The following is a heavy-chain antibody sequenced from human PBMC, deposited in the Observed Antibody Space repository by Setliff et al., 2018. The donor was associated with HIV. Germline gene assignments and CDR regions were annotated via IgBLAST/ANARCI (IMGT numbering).Heavy chain of an antibody. J-gene: IGHJ4*02. CDR2: IYYSGST. CDR3: ARSPLYSGYERYYFDY. D-gene: IGHD5-12*01. CDR1: GGSISSSSYY. V-gene: IGHV4-39*07. Sequence: KPSETLSLTCTVSGGSISSSSYYWGWIRQPPGKGLEWTGSIYYSGSTYYNPSLKTRVTISVDTSKTQFSLKLSSVTAADTAVYYCARSPLYSGYERYYFDYWGQGTLVTVSS.